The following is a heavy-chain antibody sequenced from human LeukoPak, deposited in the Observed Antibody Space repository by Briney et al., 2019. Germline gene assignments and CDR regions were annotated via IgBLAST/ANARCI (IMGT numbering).Heavy chain of an antibody. J-gene: IGHJ4*02. Sequence: GGSLRLSCAASGFTFSSYGMHWVRQAPGKGLEWVAFIRYDGSNKYYADSVKGRVTISRDNSKNTLYLQMNSLRAEDTAVYYCSRTRYYYDSSGYYGAAFFDYWGQGTLVTVSS. D-gene: IGHD3-22*01. CDR2: IRYDGSNK. V-gene: IGHV3-30*02. CDR3: SRTRYYYDSSGYYGAAFFDY. CDR1: GFTFSSYG.